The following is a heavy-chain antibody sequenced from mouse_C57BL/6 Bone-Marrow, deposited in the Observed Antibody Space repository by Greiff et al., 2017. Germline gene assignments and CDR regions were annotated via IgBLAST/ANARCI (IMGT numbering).Heavy chain of an antibody. CDR2: IDPSDSYT. V-gene: IGHV1-59*01. Sequence: QVQLQQPGAELVRPGTSVKLSCKASGYTFTSYWMHWVKQRPGQGLEWIGVIDPSDSYTNYNQKFKGKATLTVDTSSSTAYMQLSSLTSEDSAVYYCARSPLYGSSYEFADWGQGTLVTVSA. D-gene: IGHD1-1*01. J-gene: IGHJ3*01. CDR1: GYTFTSYW. CDR3: ARSPLYGSSYEFAD.